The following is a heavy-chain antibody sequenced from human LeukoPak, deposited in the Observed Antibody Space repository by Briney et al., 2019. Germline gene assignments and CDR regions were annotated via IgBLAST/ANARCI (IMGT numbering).Heavy chain of an antibody. CDR3: AKDKGAALYYFDY. Sequence: GRSLRLSCAASGFTFDDYAMHWARQAPGKGLEWVSGISWNSGSIGYADSVKGRFTISRDNAKNSLYLQMNSLRAEDTALYYCAKDKGAALYYFDYWGQGTLVTVSS. CDR2: ISWNSGSI. CDR1: GFTFDDYA. D-gene: IGHD6-13*01. J-gene: IGHJ4*02. V-gene: IGHV3-9*01.